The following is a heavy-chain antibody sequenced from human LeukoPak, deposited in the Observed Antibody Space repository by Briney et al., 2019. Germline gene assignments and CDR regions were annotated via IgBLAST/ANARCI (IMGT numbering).Heavy chain of an antibody. J-gene: IGHJ4*02. CDR2: INPNSCGT. Sequence: GTSVSVSCETSGYTFTAYYIHWVRQAPGQGLEWMGWINPNSCGTYYAQKFQGRVSMTRDTSIRSVYMELSGLKSDDTAVYYCMRGVIIIRPQFDYWGQGTLVAVSS. V-gene: IGHV1-2*02. CDR3: MRGVIIIRPQFDY. D-gene: IGHD3-3*01. CDR1: GYTFTAYY.